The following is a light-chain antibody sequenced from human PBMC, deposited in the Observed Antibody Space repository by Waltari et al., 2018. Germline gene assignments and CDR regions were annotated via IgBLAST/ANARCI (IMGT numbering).Light chain of an antibody. CDR3: QQRTNWPLT. CDR2: DAS. V-gene: IGKV3-11*01. J-gene: IGKJ4*01. CDR1: QSVNYF. Sequence: EIVLTQSPATLSLSPGERATLSCRASQSVNYFLAWFQQKPGQAPRLLIYDASNRATGIPARFSGSGYGTDFTLTISSLEPEDFAVYYCQQRTNWPLTFGGGTKVEFK.